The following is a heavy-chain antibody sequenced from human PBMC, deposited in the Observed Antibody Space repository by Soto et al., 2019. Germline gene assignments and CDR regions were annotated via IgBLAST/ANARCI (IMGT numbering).Heavy chain of an antibody. CDR2: YHSGGST. Sequence: QVQLQESGSGLVKPSQSLSLTCTVSGVSLNTADTWWSWIRQSPGKGLEFIGYYHSGGSTYYDASFRRRVIISSDTSNSQFSLKLSSVTVADTAVYFCVRSRQMESGNDYGLDVWGQGHKVTVSS. J-gene: IGHJ6*02. CDR1: GVSLNTADTW. CDR3: VRSRQMESGNDYGLDV. V-gene: IGHV4-30-4*01. D-gene: IGHD1-1*01.